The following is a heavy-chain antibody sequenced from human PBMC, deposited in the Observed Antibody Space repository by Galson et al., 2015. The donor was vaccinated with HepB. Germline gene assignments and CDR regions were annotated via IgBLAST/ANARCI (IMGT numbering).Heavy chain of an antibody. CDR3: ASYPSIAAAGTEFDY. V-gene: IGHV3-30-3*01. J-gene: IGHJ4*02. D-gene: IGHD6-13*01. CDR2: ISYDGSNK. Sequence: SLRLSCAASGFTFSSYAMHWVRQARGKGLEWVAVISYDGSNKYYADSVKGRFTISRDNSKNTLYLQMNSLRAEDTAVYYCASYPSIAAAGTEFDYWGQGTLVTVSS. CDR1: GFTFSSYA.